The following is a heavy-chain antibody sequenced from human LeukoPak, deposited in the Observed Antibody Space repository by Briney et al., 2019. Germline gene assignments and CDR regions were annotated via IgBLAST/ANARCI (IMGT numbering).Heavy chain of an antibody. J-gene: IGHJ4*02. CDR1: GFTFSSYA. CDR3: AKDGVADIVATLDY. D-gene: IGHD5-12*01. CDR2: ISGSGGST. V-gene: IGHV3-23*01. Sequence: PGGSLRLSCAASGFTFSSYAMSWVRQAPGKGLEWVSAISGSGGSTYYADSVKGRFTISRDNSKNTLYLQMNSLRDEDTAVYSCAKDGVADIVATLDYWGQGTLVTVSS.